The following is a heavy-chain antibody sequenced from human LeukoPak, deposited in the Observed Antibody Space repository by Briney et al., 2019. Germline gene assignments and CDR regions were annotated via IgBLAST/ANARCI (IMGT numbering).Heavy chain of an antibody. J-gene: IGHJ4*02. V-gene: IGHV4-39*01. D-gene: IGHD6-13*01. Sequence: SGPTLVKPSETLSLTCTVSGGSISSSSYYWGWIRQPPGKGLEWIGSIYYSGSTYYNPSLKSRVTISVDTSKNQFSLKLSSVTAADTAVYYCVGSIAAAGPIDYWGQGTLVTVSS. CDR1: GGSISSSSYY. CDR3: VGSIAAAGPIDY. CDR2: IYYSGST.